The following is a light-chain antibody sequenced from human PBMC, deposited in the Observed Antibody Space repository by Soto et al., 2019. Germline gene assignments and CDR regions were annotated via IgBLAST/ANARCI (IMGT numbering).Light chain of an antibody. V-gene: IGKV3D-20*01. CDR1: QSVSSSH. J-gene: IGKJ1*01. CDR3: QQYGSSSWT. Sequence: EIVLTQSPATLSLSPGERATLSCGASQSVSSSHLAWYQQKPGLAPRLLIYDASSRATGIPDRFSGSGSGTDYTLTISRLEPEDFAVYYCQQYGSSSWTFGQGTKVEIK. CDR2: DAS.